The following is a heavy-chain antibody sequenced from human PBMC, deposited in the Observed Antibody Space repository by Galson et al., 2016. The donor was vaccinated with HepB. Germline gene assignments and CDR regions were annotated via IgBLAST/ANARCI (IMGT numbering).Heavy chain of an antibody. CDR1: GFTFSSYA. V-gene: IGHV3-23*01. CDR2: ISGGGGGT. Sequence: SLRLSCAASGFTFSSYAMSWVRQVPGKGLEWVSVISGGGGGTYYADSVKGRFTISRDNSNNTLYLQMNSLRADDTAVHYCARFTQQWLDRVYYFNYWGQGTLVTVSS. J-gene: IGHJ4*02. CDR3: ARFTQQWLDRVYYFNY. D-gene: IGHD6-19*01.